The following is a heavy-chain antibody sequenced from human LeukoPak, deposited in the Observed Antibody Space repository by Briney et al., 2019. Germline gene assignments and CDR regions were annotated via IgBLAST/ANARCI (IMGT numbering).Heavy chain of an antibody. Sequence: PSETLSLTCTVSGGSISSYYWSWIRQPPGKGLEWIGYIYYSGSTNYNPSLKSRVTISVDTSKNQFSLKLSSVTAADTAVYYCARGGHLIAAAEPYFDYWGQGTLVTVSS. CDR3: ARGGHLIAAAEPYFDY. CDR2: IYYSGST. CDR1: GGSISSYY. D-gene: IGHD6-13*01. J-gene: IGHJ4*02. V-gene: IGHV4-59*01.